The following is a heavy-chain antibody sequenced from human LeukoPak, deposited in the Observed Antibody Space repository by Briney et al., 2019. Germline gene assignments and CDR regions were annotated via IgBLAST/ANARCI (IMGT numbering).Heavy chain of an antibody. CDR2: IYPNGRT. CDR1: GGSFTGYY. J-gene: IGHJ6*04. Sequence: SETLSLTCAVYGGSFTGYYWSWIRQPPGEGLEWIGDIYPNGRTNYNPSLKSRVATSVDTSKNEFSLKLSAVTAADTAVYYCARGRRELIGERLFQHRIDVWGKGTTVTVSS. V-gene: IGHV4-34*01. D-gene: IGHD2-21*01. CDR3: ARGRRELIGERLFQHRIDV.